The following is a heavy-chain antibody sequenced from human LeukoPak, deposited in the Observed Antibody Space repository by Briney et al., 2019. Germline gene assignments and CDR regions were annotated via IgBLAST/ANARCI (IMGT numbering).Heavy chain of an antibody. D-gene: IGHD3-22*01. Sequence: GESLKISCKGSGYSYTSYWIGWVAKMPGKGLEWMGIIYPGDSDTRYSPSFQGQVSISADKSISTAYLQWSSLKASDTAMYYCARHAIDDSSGYYYDAFDIWGQGTMVTVSS. CDR3: ARHAIDDSSGYYYDAFDI. V-gene: IGHV5-51*01. CDR1: GYSYTSYW. J-gene: IGHJ3*02. CDR2: IYPGDSDT.